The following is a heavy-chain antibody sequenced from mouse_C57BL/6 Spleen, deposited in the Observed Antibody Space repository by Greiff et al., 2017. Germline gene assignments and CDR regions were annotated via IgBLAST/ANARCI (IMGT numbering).Heavy chain of an antibody. CDR2: IYPGSGST. V-gene: IGHV1-55*01. CDR1: GYTFTSYW. CDR3: ARKRGYDDAMDY. J-gene: IGHJ4*01. Sequence: QVQLQQPGAELVKPGASVKMSCKASGYTFTSYWITWVKQRPGQGLEWIGDIYPGSGSTNYNEKFKSKATLTVDTSSSTAYMQLSSLTSEYATVYYCARKRGYDDAMDYWGQGASVTVSS. D-gene: IGHD2-2*01.